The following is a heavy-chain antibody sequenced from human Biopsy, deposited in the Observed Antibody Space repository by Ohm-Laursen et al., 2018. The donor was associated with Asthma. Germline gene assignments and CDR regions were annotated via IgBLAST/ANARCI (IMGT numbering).Heavy chain of an antibody. Sequence: GSLRLSCTASGLTFSDYWMHWVRQAPGKGLEWVSVIYSGGTSHTADSVRGRFTISRDYSKNTLYLQMHSLRAEDTAVYYCARGDSSNWSHYYFDYWGQGTLVTVSS. CDR1: GLTFSDYW. J-gene: IGHJ4*02. CDR2: IYSGGTS. V-gene: IGHV3-53*01. D-gene: IGHD3-22*01. CDR3: ARGDSSNWSHYYFDY.